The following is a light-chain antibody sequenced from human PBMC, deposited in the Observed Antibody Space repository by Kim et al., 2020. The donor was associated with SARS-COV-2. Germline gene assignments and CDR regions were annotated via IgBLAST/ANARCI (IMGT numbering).Light chain of an antibody. Sequence: SLSQGESATLSCRASQSVSSYLTWYQQKPGQAPRLLIYDASNRATGIPARFSGSGSGTDFTLTISSLEPEDFAVYYCQQRSNWRTFGQGTKVDIK. CDR3: QQRSNWRT. CDR1: QSVSSY. CDR2: DAS. V-gene: IGKV3-11*01. J-gene: IGKJ1*01.